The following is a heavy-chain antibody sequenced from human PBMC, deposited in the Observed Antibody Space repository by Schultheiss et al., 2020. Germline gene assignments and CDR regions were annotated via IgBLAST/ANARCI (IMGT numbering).Heavy chain of an antibody. CDR3: ARIRLRGGYHNWFDP. CDR2: IYWDDDN. CDR1: GYSISSGYYW. D-gene: IGHD3-16*01. J-gene: IGHJ5*02. Sequence: TLSLTCAVSGYSISSGYYWGWIRQPPGKGLEWLALIYWDDDNRYSPSLKSRLIITKDTSKNQVVLRMTNMDPVDTATYYCARIRLRGGYHNWFDPWGQGTLVTVSS. V-gene: IGHV2-5*02.